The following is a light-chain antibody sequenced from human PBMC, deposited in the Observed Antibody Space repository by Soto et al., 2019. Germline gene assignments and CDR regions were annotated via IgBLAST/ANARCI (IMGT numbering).Light chain of an antibody. CDR3: QSYDSSLSGWV. Sequence: QSVLTQPPSVSGAPGQRVTISCTGSSSSIGADYDVHWYQHLPGTAPKLLISGNSNRPSGVPDRFSGSKSGTSASLAITGLQAEDEADYYCQSYDSSLSGWVFGGGTKLTVL. V-gene: IGLV1-40*01. J-gene: IGLJ3*02. CDR1: SSSIGADYD. CDR2: GNS.